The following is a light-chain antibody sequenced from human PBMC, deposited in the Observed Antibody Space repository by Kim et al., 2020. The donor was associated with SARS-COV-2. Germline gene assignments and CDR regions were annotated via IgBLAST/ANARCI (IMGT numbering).Light chain of an antibody. CDR3: QQYGSSLWT. CDR2: GAS. Sequence: CHGERDTPSCRASQRVRGSYLAWYQQKPGKAPRLLIYGASSRATGIPARFRGRGSGTDFTLTISRLEPEDFAVYYCQQYGSSLWTFGQGTKVDIK. CDR1: QRVRGSY. V-gene: IGKV3-20*01. J-gene: IGKJ1*01.